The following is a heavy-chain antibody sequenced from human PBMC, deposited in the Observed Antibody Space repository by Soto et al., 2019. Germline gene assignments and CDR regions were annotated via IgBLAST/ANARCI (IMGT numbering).Heavy chain of an antibody. CDR2: IYNSGST. D-gene: IGHD3-10*01. Sequence: QVQLQEAGPGLVKPADTLSLSCTVSGDSVDVGGYFWSWIRQSPGGVLEWIGFIYNSGSTNSNPSLRGRITMSMDTSKNAFSLSLNSVTAADSAVYYCATVKGGLHYYFDSWGQGTPVTVSS. CDR3: ATVKGGLHYYFDS. CDR1: GDSVDVGGYF. J-gene: IGHJ4*02. V-gene: IGHV4-61*08.